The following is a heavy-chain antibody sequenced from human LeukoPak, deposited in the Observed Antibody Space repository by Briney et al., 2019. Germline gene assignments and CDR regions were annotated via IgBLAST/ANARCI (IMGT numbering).Heavy chain of an antibody. CDR1: GGTFSSYA. J-gene: IGHJ5*02. Sequence: SVKVSCKASGGTFSSYAISWVRQAPGQGLEWMGGIIPIFDTANYAQEFQGRVTITADESTSTAYMELSSLRSEDTAVYYCARDGDIAAAGRWFDPWGQGTLVTVSS. V-gene: IGHV1-69*13. CDR3: ARDGDIAAAGRWFDP. CDR2: IIPIFDTA. D-gene: IGHD6-13*01.